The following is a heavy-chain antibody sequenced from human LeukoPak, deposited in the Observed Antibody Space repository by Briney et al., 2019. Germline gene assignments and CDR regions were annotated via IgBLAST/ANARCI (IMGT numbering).Heavy chain of an antibody. CDR3: AKGLRSGWFFDY. Sequence: GGSLRLSCAASGFTVRSSYMNWVRQAPGKGLEWVSVIYNGETTVYADSVKGRFTISRDNSKNTLYLQMNSLRAEDTAVYYCAKGLRSGWFFDYWGQGTLVTVSS. D-gene: IGHD6-19*01. J-gene: IGHJ4*02. V-gene: IGHV3-53*01. CDR2: IYNGETT. CDR1: GFTVRSSY.